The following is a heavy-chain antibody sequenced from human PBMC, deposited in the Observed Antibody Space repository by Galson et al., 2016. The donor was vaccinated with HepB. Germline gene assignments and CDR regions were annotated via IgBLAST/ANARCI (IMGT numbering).Heavy chain of an antibody. V-gene: IGHV3-48*02. CDR3: ARDRAGSGSNRRFDY. Sequence: SLRLSCAASGFTFSSYSMNWVRQAPGKGLEWVSYISSSSSTIYYADSVKGRFTISRDNAKNSLYLQMNSLRDEDTAVYYCARDRAGSGSNRRFDYWGQGTLVTVSS. CDR2: ISSSSSTI. J-gene: IGHJ4*02. CDR1: GFTFSSYS. D-gene: IGHD1-26*01.